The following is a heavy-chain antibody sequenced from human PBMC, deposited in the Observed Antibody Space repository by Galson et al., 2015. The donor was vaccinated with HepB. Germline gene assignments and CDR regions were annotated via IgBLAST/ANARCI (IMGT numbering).Heavy chain of an antibody. Sequence: SLRLSCAASGFTFRRDAMHWVRQAPGKGLEWVAVISDDGSTKFYAESVKGRFTISRDNSRNTLNLQMNSLRPDDTSVYYCARDGGSRGDPFDHWGQGTLVTVSS. V-gene: IGHV3-30*04. J-gene: IGHJ4*02. CDR1: GFTFRRDA. D-gene: IGHD4-17*01. CDR3: ARDGGSRGDPFDH. CDR2: ISDDGSTK.